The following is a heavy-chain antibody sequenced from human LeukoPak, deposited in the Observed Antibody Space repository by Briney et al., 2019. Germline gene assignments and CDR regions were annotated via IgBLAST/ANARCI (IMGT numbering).Heavy chain of an antibody. D-gene: IGHD3-3*01. V-gene: IGHV4-59*01. CDR2: ISDSGST. Sequence: SETLSLTCTVSGDSISSYYWSWIRQPPGKRLEWIGCISDSGSTNYNPSLKSRVTISVDTSKSQFSLKLSSVTAADTAVYYCARGRLLEWFDGWGQGTLVSVSS. J-gene: IGHJ5*02. CDR3: ARGRLLEWFDG. CDR1: GDSISSYY.